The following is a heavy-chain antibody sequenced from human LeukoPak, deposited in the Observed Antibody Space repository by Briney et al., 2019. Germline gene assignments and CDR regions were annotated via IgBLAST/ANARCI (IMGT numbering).Heavy chain of an antibody. CDR2: IGTSGNPI. Sequence: GGSLRLSCAASGFAFSGYIMNWVRQAPGKGLEWVSFIGTSGNPIYYADSVKGRFTVSRDNAKNSLYLQMNSLRAEDTAVYYCARDQWLDYWGQGTLVTVSS. CDR3: ARDQWLDY. CDR1: GFAFSGYI. D-gene: IGHD6-19*01. J-gene: IGHJ4*02. V-gene: IGHV3-48*01.